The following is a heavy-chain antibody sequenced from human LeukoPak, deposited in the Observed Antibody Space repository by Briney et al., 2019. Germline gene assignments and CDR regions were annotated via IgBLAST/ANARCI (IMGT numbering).Heavy chain of an antibody. V-gene: IGHV1-8*01. Sequence: SSVKVSCKASGYTFPSYDINGVRPATGQGLEWMGWMNPNSWKTGYAQKLQGRVTMTRNNSISTAYMELSSLRSDDKAVYYCQRGGYSYGDWAAYYCYSTYIWGQGTTVTVSS. D-gene: IGHD5-18*01. J-gene: IGHJ6*02. CDR1: GYTFPSYD. CDR2: MNPNSWKT. CDR3: QRGGYSYGDWAAYYCYSTYI.